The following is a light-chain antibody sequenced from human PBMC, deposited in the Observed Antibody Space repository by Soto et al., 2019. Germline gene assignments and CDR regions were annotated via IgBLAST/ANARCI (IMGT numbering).Light chain of an antibody. CDR1: QSISTY. Sequence: IQMTQSPSSLSASVGDRVIITCRASQSISTYLNWYQQKPGKAPKLLIYAASSLQSGVPSRFSGSGSGTDFTLTITSLQPEDFATYYCQQSYSAPGTFGQGTKLEIK. J-gene: IGKJ2*01. CDR3: QQSYSAPGT. V-gene: IGKV1-39*01. CDR2: AAS.